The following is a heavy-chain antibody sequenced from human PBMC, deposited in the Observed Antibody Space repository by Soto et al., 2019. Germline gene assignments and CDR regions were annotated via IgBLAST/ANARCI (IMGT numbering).Heavy chain of an antibody. CDR3: SVDIAAAGTGY. V-gene: IGHV3-15*01. Sequence: VGSLRLSCAASGFTFSNAWMSWVRQAPGKGLEWVGRIKSKTDGGTTDYAAPVKGRFTISRDDSKNTLYLQMNSLKTEDTAVYYCSVDIAAAGTGYWGQGTLVTVSS. CDR2: IKSKTDGGTT. CDR1: GFTFSNAW. J-gene: IGHJ4*02. D-gene: IGHD6-13*01.